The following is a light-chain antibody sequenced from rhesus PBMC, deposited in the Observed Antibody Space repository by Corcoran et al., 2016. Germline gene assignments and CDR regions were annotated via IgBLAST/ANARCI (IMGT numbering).Light chain of an antibody. CDR2: EAS. V-gene: IGKV1-25*01. CDR3: QHYYTTPWT. J-gene: IGKJ1*01. Sequence: DIQMTQSPSSLSGSVGDRVTITCRASQDITNDLAWYQQKPGETPKVLIYEASSLQSGIPSRFSGSGSGTAFTLTISSMQSEDVATYFCQHYYTTPWTFGQGTKVEIK. CDR1: QDITND.